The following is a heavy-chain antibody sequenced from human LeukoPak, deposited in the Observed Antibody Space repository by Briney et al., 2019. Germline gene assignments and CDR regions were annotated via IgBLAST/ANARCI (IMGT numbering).Heavy chain of an antibody. V-gene: IGHV1-46*01. Sequence: ASVKVSCKASGYTFTSYYMHCVRQAPGQGLEWMGIINPSGGSTSYAQKFQGRVTMTRDMSTSTVYMELSSLRSEDTAVYYCARDQAHIAVAGTFAFDIWGQGTMVTVSS. CDR3: ARDQAHIAVAGTFAFDI. D-gene: IGHD6-19*01. CDR2: INPSGGST. J-gene: IGHJ3*02. CDR1: GYTFTSYY.